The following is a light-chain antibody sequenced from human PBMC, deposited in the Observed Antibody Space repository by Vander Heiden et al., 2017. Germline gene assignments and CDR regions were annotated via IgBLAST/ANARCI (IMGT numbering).Light chain of an antibody. Sequence: YELTQPPSVSVSPGQTASITCSGDKLGDKYACWYQQKPGQSPVLVIYQDSKRPSGIPERFSGSNSGNTATLTISGTQAMDEADYYCQAWDSSTAVFGGGTKLTVL. V-gene: IGLV3-1*01. CDR1: KLGDKY. CDR3: QAWDSSTAV. J-gene: IGLJ2*01. CDR2: QDS.